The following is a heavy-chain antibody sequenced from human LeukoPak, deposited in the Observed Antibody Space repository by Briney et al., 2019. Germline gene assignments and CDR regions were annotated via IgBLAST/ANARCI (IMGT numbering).Heavy chain of an antibody. CDR3: AKHLYSSGGFDY. CDR1: GFTFTNFA. D-gene: IGHD6-25*01. Sequence: GGSLRLSCAASGFTFTNFAMNWVRQAPGKGLEWGSTISDSNGRTYYAGSVKRRFTISRDNPKNTLYLHMNSLRADDTAVYYCAKHLYSSGGFDYWGQGTLVTVSS. CDR2: ISDSNGRT. J-gene: IGHJ4*02. V-gene: IGHV3-23*01.